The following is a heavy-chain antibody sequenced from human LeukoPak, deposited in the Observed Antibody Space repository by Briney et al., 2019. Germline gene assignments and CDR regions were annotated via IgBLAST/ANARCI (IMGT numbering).Heavy chain of an antibody. V-gene: IGHV3-64*01. CDR1: GFTFSSYA. CDR3: ARDNAGSVGRRNTPLKH. D-gene: IGHD1-26*01. Sequence: PGGSLRLSCAASGFTFSSYAMHWVRQAPGKGLEYVSAISSNGGSTYYANSVKGRFTISRDNSKNTLYLQMGRLRAEDMAVYYCARDNAGSVGRRNTPLKHWGQGTLVTVSS. CDR2: ISSNGGST. J-gene: IGHJ4*02.